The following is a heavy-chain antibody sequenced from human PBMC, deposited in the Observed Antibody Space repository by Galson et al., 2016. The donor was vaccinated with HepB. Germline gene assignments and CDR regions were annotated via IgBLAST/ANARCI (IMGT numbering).Heavy chain of an antibody. D-gene: IGHD2-21*01. V-gene: IGHV4-59*01. CDR1: GDSISNYY. Sequence: SETLSLTCTVSGDSISNYYCSWIRQPPGKALEWIGYSLYSGSTDYNSSLKSRVTISVDTSKNQFSLKLSSVTAADTAMYYCATTYCGSDCYHVYAFDFWGQGTMVTVSS. CDR2: SLYSGST. CDR3: ATTYCGSDCYHVYAFDF. J-gene: IGHJ3*01.